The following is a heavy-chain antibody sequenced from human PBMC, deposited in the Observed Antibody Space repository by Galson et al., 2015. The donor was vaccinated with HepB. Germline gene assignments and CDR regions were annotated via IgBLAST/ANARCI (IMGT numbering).Heavy chain of an antibody. V-gene: IGHV3-11*03. D-gene: IGHD4-17*01. CDR1: GFTFSDYY. Sequence: SLRLSCAASGFTFSDYYMSWIRQAPGKGLEWVSYISSSSSYTNYADSVKGRFTISRDNAKNSLYLQMNSLRAEDTAVYYCASIREDGDYVLDYWGQGTLVTVSS. CDR3: ASIREDGDYVLDY. CDR2: ISSSSSYT. J-gene: IGHJ4*02.